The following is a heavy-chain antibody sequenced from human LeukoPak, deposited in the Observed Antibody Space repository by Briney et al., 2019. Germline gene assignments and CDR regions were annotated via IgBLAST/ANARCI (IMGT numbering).Heavy chain of an antibody. Sequence: ASVKVSCKASGYTFTSYAISWVRQAPGQGLEWMGWISAYNGNTNYAQKLQGRVTMTTDTSTSTAYMELRSLRSDDTAVYYCARGVRITMVSDDAFDIWGQGTMVTVSS. D-gene: IGHD3-10*01. CDR1: GYTFTSYA. CDR2: ISAYNGNT. V-gene: IGHV1-18*01. CDR3: ARGVRITMVSDDAFDI. J-gene: IGHJ3*02.